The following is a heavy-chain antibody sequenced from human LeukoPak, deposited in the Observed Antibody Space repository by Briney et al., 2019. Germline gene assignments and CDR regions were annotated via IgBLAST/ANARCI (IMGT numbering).Heavy chain of an antibody. D-gene: IGHD3-3*01. CDR1: GGSFSGYY. CDR3: AQGYDFWSGYYYSMDV. V-gene: IGHV4-34*01. Sequence: PSETLSLTCAVYGGSFSGYYWSWIRQPPGKGLEWIGEINHSGSTNYNPSLKSRVTISVDTSKNQFSLKLSSVTAADTAVYYCAQGYDFWSGYYYSMDVWGQGTTVTVSS. CDR2: INHSGST. J-gene: IGHJ6*02.